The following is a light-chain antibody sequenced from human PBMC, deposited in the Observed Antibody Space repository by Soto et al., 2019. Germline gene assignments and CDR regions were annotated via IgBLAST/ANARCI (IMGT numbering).Light chain of an antibody. CDR2: DVS. CDR1: SSDVGGYNY. V-gene: IGLV2-14*01. CDR3: ISYTSSSTLGV. J-gene: IGLJ2*01. Sequence: QSVLTQPASVSGSPGQSITISCTGTSSDVGGYNYVSWYQQHPGKAPKLMIYDVSNRPSGISNRFSGSKSGNTASLTISGLQAEDEADYYCISYTSSSTLGVFGGGTKVTVL.